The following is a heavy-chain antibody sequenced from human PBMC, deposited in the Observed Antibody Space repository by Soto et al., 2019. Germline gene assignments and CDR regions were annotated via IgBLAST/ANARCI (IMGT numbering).Heavy chain of an antibody. J-gene: IGHJ4*02. D-gene: IGHD3-16*02. CDR1: GFTFGDYA. Sequence: GGSLRLSCTASGFTFGDYAMSWFRQAPGKGLEWVGFIRSKAYGGTTGYAASVKGRFTISRDDSKSIAYLQMNSLKTEDTAVYYCATYERSYPFDYWGQGTLVTVSS. CDR3: ATYERSYPFDY. CDR2: IRSKAYGGTT. V-gene: IGHV3-49*03.